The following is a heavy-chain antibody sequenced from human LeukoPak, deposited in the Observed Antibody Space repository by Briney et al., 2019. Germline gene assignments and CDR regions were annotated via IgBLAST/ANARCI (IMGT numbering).Heavy chain of an antibody. J-gene: IGHJ6*01. CDR3: AKVPEGTGTYYGRV. V-gene: IGHV3-30*18. CDR1: GFSFSDYD. Sequence: GRSLRLSCAVSGFSFSDYDMHWVRQAPGKGLEWAALISDDGSKKYCAVSVKGRFTISRDNSKKTLYLQVITVRAEDTAVYYCAKVPEGTGTYYGRVWG. CDR2: ISDDGSKK. D-gene: IGHD3-10*01.